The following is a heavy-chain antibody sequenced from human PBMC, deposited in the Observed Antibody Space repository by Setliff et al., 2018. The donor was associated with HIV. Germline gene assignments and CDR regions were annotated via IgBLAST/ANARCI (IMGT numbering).Heavy chain of an antibody. CDR2: INHSGSA. CDR1: GASFSGYY. J-gene: IGHJ4*02. V-gene: IGHV4-34*01. Sequence: SETLSLTCAVSGASFSGYYCNWIRQTPGKGLEWIGDINHSGSANYNPSLRGRVTISIDTSKNQFSLKVTSVTAADAAVYYCARVDPYTSPRGFDSWGQGTLVTVSS. CDR3: ARVDPYTSPRGFDS. D-gene: IGHD6-19*01.